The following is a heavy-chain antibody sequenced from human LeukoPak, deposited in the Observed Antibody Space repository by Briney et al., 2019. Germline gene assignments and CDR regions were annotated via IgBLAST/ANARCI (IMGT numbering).Heavy chain of an antibody. CDR3: ASGGVYSSSSNFDY. Sequence: SETLSLTCTVSGGSISSGGYYWSWIRPPPGKGLEWIGYIYYSGSTYYNPSLKSRVTISVDTSKNQFSLKLSSVTAADTAVYYCASGGVYSSSSNFDYWGQGTLVTVSS. CDR2: IYYSGST. V-gene: IGHV4-31*03. CDR1: GGSISSGGYY. D-gene: IGHD6-6*01. J-gene: IGHJ4*02.